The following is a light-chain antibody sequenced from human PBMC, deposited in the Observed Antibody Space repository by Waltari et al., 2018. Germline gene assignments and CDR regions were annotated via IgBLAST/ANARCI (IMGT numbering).Light chain of an antibody. CDR2: GGS. CDR3: QQYGDSPLVT. Sequence: EIVLTQSPGTLSLSPGDRATLSCGASQSIRSSYLAWYQQKPGLVPRLLVYGGSSRAAGIPDRFSGSGSGTDFTLTISRLEPEDFAVYYCQQYGDSPLVTFGPGTRVDVK. CDR1: QSIRSSY. J-gene: IGKJ3*01. V-gene: IGKV3-20*01.